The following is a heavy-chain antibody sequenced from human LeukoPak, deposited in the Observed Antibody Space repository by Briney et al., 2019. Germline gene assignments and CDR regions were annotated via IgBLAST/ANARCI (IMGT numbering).Heavy chain of an antibody. CDR3: ARDGCSGSSCIGNWFDR. CDR1: GGSISSGDYF. J-gene: IGHJ5*02. CDR2: MHYTGST. D-gene: IGHD2-15*01. Sequence: PSQTLSLTCTVSGGSISSGDYFWSWIRQPPGKGLEWIGYMHYTGSTYFNPSLKSRVSTSVDTSKNQFSLKLSSVTAADTAVYYCARDGCSGSSCIGNWFDRWGQGTLVTVSS. V-gene: IGHV4-30-4*01.